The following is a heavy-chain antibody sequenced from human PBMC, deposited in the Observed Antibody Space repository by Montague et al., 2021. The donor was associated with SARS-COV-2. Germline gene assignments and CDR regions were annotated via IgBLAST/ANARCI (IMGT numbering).Heavy chain of an antibody. Sequence: SETLSLTCTVHRGSFSGYYWTWIRQPPGKGLEWIGEINHSGGANYNPSLKSRVTISVDTSKNHFSLKLRSVTAADTAIYYCARGYFSSTTCYWSLHYWGRGTLVAVSS. CDR2: INHSGGA. CDR1: RGSFSGYY. V-gene: IGHV4-34*01. CDR3: ARGYFSSTTCYWSLHY. D-gene: IGHD2-2*01. J-gene: IGHJ4*02.